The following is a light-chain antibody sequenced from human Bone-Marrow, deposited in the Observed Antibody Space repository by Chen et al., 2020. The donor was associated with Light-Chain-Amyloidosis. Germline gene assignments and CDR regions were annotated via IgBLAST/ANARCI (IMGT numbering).Light chain of an antibody. J-gene: IGLJ3*02. Sequence: NFTLTQPHSVSESPGKTVIISCPRSSGRIATNYVQWYQQRPGSSPTTVIYEDDQRPSAVPARFAGSIDTSSNSASLTISGLKDEDEADYYCQSYQGSSEGVFGGGTKLTVL. CDR3: QSYQGSSEGV. V-gene: IGLV6-57*01. CDR2: EDD. CDR1: SGRIATNY.